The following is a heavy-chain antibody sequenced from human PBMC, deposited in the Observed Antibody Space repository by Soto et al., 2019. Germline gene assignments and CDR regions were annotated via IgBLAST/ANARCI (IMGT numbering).Heavy chain of an antibody. CDR3: ARIRLGLDP. Sequence: SETLSLTCAVSGGSISSGGYSWSWIRQPPGKGLEWIGEINHSGSTNYNPSLKSRVTISVDTSKNQFSLKLSSVTAADTAVYYCARIRLGLDPWGQGTLVTVSS. CDR1: GGSISSGGYS. J-gene: IGHJ5*02. V-gene: IGHV4-30-2*01. D-gene: IGHD3-10*01. CDR2: INHSGST.